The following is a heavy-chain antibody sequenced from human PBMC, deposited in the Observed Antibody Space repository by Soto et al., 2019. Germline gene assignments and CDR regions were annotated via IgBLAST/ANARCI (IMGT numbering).Heavy chain of an antibody. CDR3: ARSAGSGWYDNWFDP. V-gene: IGHV5-51*01. J-gene: IGHJ5*02. Sequence: PGESLKISWKGSGYSFTANWIGWVRQMPGKGLEWMGMIYPGDSDTRYSPSFQGQVTISADKSISTAYLQSSSLKASDTAMYYCARSAGSGWYDNWFDPWGQGSLVTVSS. D-gene: IGHD6-19*01. CDR1: GYSFTANW. CDR2: IYPGDSDT.